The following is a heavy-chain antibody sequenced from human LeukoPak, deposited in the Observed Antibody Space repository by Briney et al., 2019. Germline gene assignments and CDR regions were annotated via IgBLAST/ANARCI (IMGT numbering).Heavy chain of an antibody. Sequence: GGSLRLSCAASGFTFSSYCMTWVRQAPGKGLEWVANIKQDGSEKYYVDSVKGRFSISRDNAKNSLCLQMNSLSAEDTAVYYCARCPYDSSGYYSVPSHFDYWGQGTLVTVSS. V-gene: IGHV3-7*01. CDR2: IKQDGSEK. D-gene: IGHD3-22*01. CDR1: GFTFSSYC. CDR3: ARCPYDSSGYYSVPSHFDY. J-gene: IGHJ4*02.